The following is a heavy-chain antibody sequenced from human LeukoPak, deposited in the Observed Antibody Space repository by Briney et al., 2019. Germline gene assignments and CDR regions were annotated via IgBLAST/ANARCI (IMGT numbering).Heavy chain of an antibody. CDR2: IYHTGTT. Sequence: SSETLSLTCNVPGGSISDTSYYWGWIRQPPGKGLEWIGSIYHTGTTYYSPSLKSRVTISVHTSKNQFSLKLSSVTAADTAVYYCARQECNGGSCYSRVIWFDPWGQGTLVTVSS. J-gene: IGHJ5*02. CDR1: GGSISDTSYY. D-gene: IGHD2-15*01. V-gene: IGHV4-39*01. CDR3: ARQECNGGSCYSRVIWFDP.